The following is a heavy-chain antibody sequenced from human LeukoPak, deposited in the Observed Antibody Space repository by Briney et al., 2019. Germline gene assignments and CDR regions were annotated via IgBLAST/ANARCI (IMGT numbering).Heavy chain of an antibody. Sequence: GSVRVSCRASGYTFTGYYMNWGGQAPGEGGEWMGWLNPNSGGTNYAQKFQARVTMTRDTSISTAYMELSRLRSDDPAVYYCATASSSWFFDYWGQGTLVTVSS. CDR2: LNPNSGGT. CDR1: GYTFTGYY. CDR3: ATASSSWFFDY. V-gene: IGHV1-2*02. J-gene: IGHJ4*02. D-gene: IGHD6-13*01.